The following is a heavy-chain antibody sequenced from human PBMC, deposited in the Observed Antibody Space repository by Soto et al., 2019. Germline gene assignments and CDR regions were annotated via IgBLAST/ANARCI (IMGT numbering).Heavy chain of an antibody. Sequence: QVQLQESGPGLVKPSQPLSLTCTVSGGSISSAGYYWNWIRQHPGKGLEWIGYIYYSGTAYYNPSLKSRVTMSVDTSKNHSALRLTSVTAADTAVYYCARLSKEGFDPWGQGTLVTVSS. CDR1: GGSISSAGYY. CDR3: ARLSKEGFDP. V-gene: IGHV4-31*03. J-gene: IGHJ5*02. CDR2: IYYSGTA.